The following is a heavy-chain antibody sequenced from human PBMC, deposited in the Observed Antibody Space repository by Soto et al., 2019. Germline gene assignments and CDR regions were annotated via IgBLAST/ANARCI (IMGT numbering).Heavy chain of an antibody. CDR2: ISVIGGNT. D-gene: IGHD6-19*01. J-gene: IGHJ4*02. Sequence: PGGSLRLSCAASGFTFSTYAMSWVRQAPGKGLEWVSAISVIGGNTYYADSVKGRFTISRDNSKNTLYLQMNSLRAEDTVVYYCAPSGQWLELGYFDYWGQGTLVTVSS. V-gene: IGHV3-23*01. CDR1: GFTFSTYA. CDR3: APSGQWLELGYFDY.